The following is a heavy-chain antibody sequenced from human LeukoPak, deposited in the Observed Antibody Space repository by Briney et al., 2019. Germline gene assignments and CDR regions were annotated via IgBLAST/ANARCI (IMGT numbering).Heavy chain of an antibody. CDR3: ASAMVRGVDFFDY. Sequence: GRSLRLSCAASGFTFDDYAMRWVRQAPGKGLEWVSGISWNSGSIGYADSVKGRFTISRDNAKNSLYLQMNSLRAEDTAVYYCASAMVRGVDFFDYWGQGTLVTVSS. J-gene: IGHJ4*02. D-gene: IGHD3-10*01. V-gene: IGHV3-9*01. CDR1: GFTFDDYA. CDR2: ISWNSGSI.